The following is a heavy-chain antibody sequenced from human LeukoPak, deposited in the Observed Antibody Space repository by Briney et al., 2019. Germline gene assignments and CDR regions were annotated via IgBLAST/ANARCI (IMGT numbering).Heavy chain of an antibody. CDR1: GFTFSSYA. J-gene: IGHJ4*02. D-gene: IGHD4-23*01. CDR2: ISSSDNTI. V-gene: IGHV3-48*03. CDR3: ARDYGGSSPFDY. Sequence: PGGSLRLSCAASGFTFSSYAMSWVRQAPGKGLEWVSYISSSDNTIYYADSVKGRFTISRDNAKNSLYLQMNSLRAEDTAVYYCARDYGGSSPFDYWGQGTLVTVSS.